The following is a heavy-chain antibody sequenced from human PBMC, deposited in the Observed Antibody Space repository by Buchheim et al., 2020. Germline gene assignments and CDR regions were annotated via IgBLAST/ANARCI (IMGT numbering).Heavy chain of an antibody. CDR3: ARDSSGGYGFDY. D-gene: IGHD5-18*01. V-gene: IGHV3-33*01. CDR2: IWSDASNQ. CDR1: GFTFNSYA. J-gene: IGHJ4*02. Sequence: QVHLVESGGGVVQPGTSLRLSCAASGFTFNSYAMTWVRQAPGKGLQWVAIIWSDASNQYYAYSMKARFIISRDNSKNTLYLQMNNLKAEDTATYYCARDSSGGYGFDYWGQGTL.